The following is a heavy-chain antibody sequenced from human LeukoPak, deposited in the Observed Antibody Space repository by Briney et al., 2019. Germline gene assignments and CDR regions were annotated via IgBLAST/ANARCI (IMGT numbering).Heavy chain of an antibody. Sequence: NPSETLSLTCAVYGGSFSGYYWSWIRQPPGKGLEWIGEINHSGSTNYNPSLKSRVTISVVTSKNQFSLKLSSVTAADTAVYYCARAVRRTEITMVRGVIITGWFDPWGQGTLVTVSS. V-gene: IGHV4-34*01. CDR2: INHSGST. J-gene: IGHJ5*02. CDR3: ARAVRRTEITMVRGVIITGWFDP. CDR1: GGSFSGYY. D-gene: IGHD3-10*01.